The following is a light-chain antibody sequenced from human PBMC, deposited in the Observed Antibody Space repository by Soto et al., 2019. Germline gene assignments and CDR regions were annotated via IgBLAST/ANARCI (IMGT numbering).Light chain of an antibody. CDR2: EGS. CDR1: SSDVGSYNL. CDR3: CSYAGSRGEV. J-gene: IGLJ2*01. Sequence: QSVLTQPASVSGSPGQSITISCTGTSSDVGSYNLVSWYQQHPGKAPKRMIYEGSKRPSGVSNRFSGSKSGNTASLTISGLQAEDEADYYCCSYAGSRGEVFGGGTKLTVL. V-gene: IGLV2-23*01.